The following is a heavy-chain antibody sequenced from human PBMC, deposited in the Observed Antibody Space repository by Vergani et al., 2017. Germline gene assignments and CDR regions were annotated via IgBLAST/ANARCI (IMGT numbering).Heavy chain of an antibody. CDR2: INHSGST. CDR3: ARLNYGSGSYP. D-gene: IGHD3-10*01. CDR1: GGSFSGYY. V-gene: IGHV4-34*01. J-gene: IGHJ5*02. Sequence: QVQLQQWGAGLLKTSETLSLTCAVYGGSFSGYYWSWIRQPPGKGLEWIGEINHSGSTNYNPSLKSRVTISVDTSKNQFSLKLSSVTAADTAVYYCARLNYGSGSYPWGQGTLVTVSS.